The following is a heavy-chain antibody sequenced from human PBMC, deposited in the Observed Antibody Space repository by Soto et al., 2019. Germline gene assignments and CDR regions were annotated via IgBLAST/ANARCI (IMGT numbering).Heavy chain of an antibody. CDR2: INPNSGGT. V-gene: IGHV1-2*02. CDR3: ARVPYCSGGSCYRGWFDY. D-gene: IGHD2-15*01. CDR1: GYTFTGYY. Sequence: ASVKVSCKASGYTFTGYYMHWVRQAPGQGLEWMGWINPNSGGTNYAQKFQGRVTMTRDTSISTAYMELSRLRSDDTAVYYCARVPYCSGGSCYRGWFDYWRQGTLVTVSS. J-gene: IGHJ4*02.